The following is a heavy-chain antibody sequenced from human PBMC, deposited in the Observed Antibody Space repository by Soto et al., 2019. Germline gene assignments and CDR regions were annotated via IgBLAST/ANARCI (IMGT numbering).Heavy chain of an antibody. CDR3: ARFPGNIVVVPAGPYYYYGMDV. D-gene: IGHD2-2*01. CDR2: IYFIGST. J-gene: IGHJ6*02. CDR1: GGSISSYY. Sequence: PSETLSLTCTVSGGSISSYYWSWIRQPPGKGLEWIGYIYFIGSTYYIPSFNIRFTISVDTSKNQFSLNLSSLTAVDTAVYYCARFPGNIVVVPAGPYYYYGMDVWGQGTTVTVSS. V-gene: IGHV4-59*08.